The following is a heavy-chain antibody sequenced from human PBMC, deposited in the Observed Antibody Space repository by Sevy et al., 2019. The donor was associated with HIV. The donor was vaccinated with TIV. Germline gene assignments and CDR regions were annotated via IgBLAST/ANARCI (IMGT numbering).Heavy chain of an antibody. J-gene: IGHJ6*02. Sequence: GGSLRLSCVVSGFSVSSNYMSWVRQAPGKGLEWVSNIYSDGRRYYAVSVRGRFTISRDTSKNTVYLEMKSLRAEDTAVYYCTREDIVLGEDNYYGMDVWGHGTTVTVSS. D-gene: IGHD2-15*01. CDR1: GFSVSSNY. CDR3: TREDIVLGEDNYYGMDV. V-gene: IGHV3-53*01. CDR2: IYSDGRR.